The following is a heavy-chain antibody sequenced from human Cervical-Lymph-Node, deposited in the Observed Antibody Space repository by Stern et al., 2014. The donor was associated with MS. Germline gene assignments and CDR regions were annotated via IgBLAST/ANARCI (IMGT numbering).Heavy chain of an antibody. D-gene: IGHD2/OR15-2a*01. CDR3: ARERQQYCNSEGCSYWYFDL. CDR2: IHPSGTS. CDR1: GGSVSSTNW. Sequence: QVQLQESGPGLVKPSGTLSLTCAVSGGSVSSTNWWSWVRQSPGKGLERIGNIHPSGTSNSRPSLRSRVSISLDTSKNHLSLHLTSVTAADTAVYYCARERQQYCNSEGCSYWYFDLWGRGTLVTVSS. J-gene: IGHJ2*01. V-gene: IGHV4-4*02.